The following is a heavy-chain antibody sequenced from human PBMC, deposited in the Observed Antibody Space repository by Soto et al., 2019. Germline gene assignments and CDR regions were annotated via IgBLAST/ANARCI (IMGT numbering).Heavy chain of an antibody. J-gene: IGHJ5*02. CDR3: AREKGEWFGDLLTNGWLDP. V-gene: IGHV4-59*11. D-gene: IGHD3-10*01. CDR1: GGSISDHY. CDR2: IFYTGYT. Sequence: PWETLSLTCTVSGGSISDHYWSWIRQPPGKGLEWIGDIFYTGYTTYNPSLKSRATISLDTSRNQFSLRLSSVTAADTAVYYCAREKGEWFGDLLTNGWLDPWSQGNLVTVYS.